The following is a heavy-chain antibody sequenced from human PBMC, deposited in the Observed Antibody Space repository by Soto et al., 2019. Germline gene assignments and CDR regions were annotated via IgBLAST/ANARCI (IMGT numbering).Heavy chain of an antibody. CDR3: TRLSTNAPYDACDI. J-gene: IGHJ3*02. D-gene: IGHD2-8*01. CDR2: IRSGADNYAT. V-gene: IGHV3-73*01. CDR1: GFSFSGSS. Sequence: PGGSLRLSCAASGFSFSGSSMHWVRQASGKGLEWVGRIRSGADNYATAYTASMKGRFIVSRDDSKNTAYLQMNSLKTEDTAVYYCTRLSTNAPYDACDIWGQGTMATVS.